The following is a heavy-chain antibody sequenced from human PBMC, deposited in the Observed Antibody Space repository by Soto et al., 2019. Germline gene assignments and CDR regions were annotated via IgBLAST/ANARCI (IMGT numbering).Heavy chain of an antibody. CDR3: ARVVSSWYPPFDY. CDR1: GFSFSTYG. J-gene: IGHJ4*02. CDR2: ISNDGSNK. V-gene: IGHV3-30*03. D-gene: IGHD6-13*01. Sequence: GGSLRLSCAASGFSFSTYGMHWVRQAPGKGLEWVAFISNDGSNKYYADSVKGRFTISRDNSKNTLYLQMNSLRAEDTAVYYCARVVSSWYPPFDYWGQGTLVTVSS.